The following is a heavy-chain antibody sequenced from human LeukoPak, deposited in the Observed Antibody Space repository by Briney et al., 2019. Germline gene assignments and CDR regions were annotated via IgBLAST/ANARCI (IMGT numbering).Heavy chain of an antibody. CDR2: IYYSGST. Sequence: PSETLSLTCTVSGGSISSYYWSWIRQPPGKGLEGIGYIYYSGSTNYNPSLKSRVTISVDTSKNQFSLKLSSVTAADTAVDYCARAQKYVATAFYYYYYMDVWGKGATVTVSS. D-gene: IGHD5-12*01. J-gene: IGHJ6*03. CDR3: ARAQKYVATAFYYYYYMDV. CDR1: GGSISSYY. V-gene: IGHV4-59*01.